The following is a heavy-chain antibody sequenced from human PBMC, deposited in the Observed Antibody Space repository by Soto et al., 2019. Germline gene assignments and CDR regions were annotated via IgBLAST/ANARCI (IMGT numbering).Heavy chain of an antibody. CDR3: ARDPLYVYGDLSHVFDM. CDR1: GDSMSRGDYY. Sequence: QVQLQEPGPGLVKPSQTLSLSCTVSGDSMSRGDYYWSWIRLPPGKGLEWIGFVYHTGSTYYSPPLKGRVAISVDTSKGQFSLQLNSVTAAHAAVYYCARDPLYVYGDLSHVFDMLRQGTTVTVSS. D-gene: IGHD4-17*01. V-gene: IGHV4-30-4*01. CDR2: VYHTGST. J-gene: IGHJ3*02.